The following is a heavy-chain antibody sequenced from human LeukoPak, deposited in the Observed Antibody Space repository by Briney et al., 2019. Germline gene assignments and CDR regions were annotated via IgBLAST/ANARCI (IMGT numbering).Heavy chain of an antibody. D-gene: IGHD2-2*01. CDR3: ARGIVVVPPSPYYFDY. CDR1: GGTFISYA. J-gene: IGHJ4*02. Sequence: SVKVSCKASGGTFISYAISGVRRPPARGVEGLGGIIPIFGTANYAQKFQGRVTITADESTSTAYIELSSLRSEDTAVYYCARGIVVVPPSPYYFDYWGQGTLVTVSS. CDR2: IIPIFGTA. V-gene: IGHV1-69*13.